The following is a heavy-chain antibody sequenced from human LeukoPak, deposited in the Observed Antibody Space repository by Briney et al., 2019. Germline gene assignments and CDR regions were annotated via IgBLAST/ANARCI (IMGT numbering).Heavy chain of an antibody. CDR3: ARERYDFWSGYRMDV. J-gene: IGHJ6*02. V-gene: IGHV3-7*01. Sequence: GGSLRLSCAASGFTFSSYWMSWVRQAPGKGLEWVANIKQDGSEKYYVDSVKGRFTISRDNAKNSLYLQMNSLRAEDTAVYYCARERYDFWSGYRMDVWGQGTTVTVSS. D-gene: IGHD3-3*01. CDR1: GFTFSSYW. CDR2: IKQDGSEK.